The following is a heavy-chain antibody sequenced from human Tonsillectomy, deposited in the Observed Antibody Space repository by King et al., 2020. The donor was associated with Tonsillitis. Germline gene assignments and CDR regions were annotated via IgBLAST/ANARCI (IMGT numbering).Heavy chain of an antibody. Sequence: VQLVESGGGLVQPGGSLTLSCAASGFTFSSYAMSWVRQAPGRGLEWVSAISGSGDRTYHADSVKGRFTMSRDSSKKTLYLKMNSLRAEDTAVYYCAKDGYCSSNSCSYFDYWGQGTRVTVPS. CDR2: ISGSGDRT. J-gene: IGHJ4*02. CDR1: GFTFSSYA. V-gene: IGHV3-23*04. CDR3: AKDGYCSSNSCSYFDY. D-gene: IGHD2-2*03.